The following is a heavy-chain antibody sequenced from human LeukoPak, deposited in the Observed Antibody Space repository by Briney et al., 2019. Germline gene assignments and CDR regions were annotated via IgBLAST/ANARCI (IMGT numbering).Heavy chain of an antibody. CDR1: GGSISSSSYY. CDR3: ARHLNPGRRLLWFGDYYYYYGMDV. Sequence: PSETLSLTCTVSGGSISSSSYYWSWIRQPPGKGLEWIVSVYYSGSTYYNPSLKRRVTISVDTSKNQFSLKLSSVTAADTAVYYCARHLNPGRRLLWFGDYYYYYGMDVWGQGTTVTVSS. J-gene: IGHJ6*02. D-gene: IGHD3-10*01. CDR2: VYYSGST. V-gene: IGHV4-39*01.